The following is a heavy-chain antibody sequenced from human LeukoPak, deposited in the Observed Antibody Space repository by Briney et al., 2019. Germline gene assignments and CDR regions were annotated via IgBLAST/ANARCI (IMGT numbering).Heavy chain of an antibody. CDR1: GFTFSSYA. CDR2: ISASGGDT. CDR3: ARDRGTTSSSGWYFDP. J-gene: IGHJ2*01. V-gene: IGHV3-23*01. D-gene: IGHD2-2*01. Sequence: GGSLRLSCAASGFTFSSYAMNWVRQAPGKGLEWVSAISASGGDTYYADSVKGRFTISRDNSKSTLYLQMNSLRPEDTAVYYCARDRGTTSSSGWYFDPWGRGTLVTVSS.